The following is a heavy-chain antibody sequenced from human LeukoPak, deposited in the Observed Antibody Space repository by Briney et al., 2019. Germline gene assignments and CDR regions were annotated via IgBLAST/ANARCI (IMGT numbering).Heavy chain of an antibody. J-gene: IGHJ3*02. V-gene: IGHV4-59*01. D-gene: IGHD3-16*01. CDR3: ARDGGPAFDI. CDR1: GGSISSYY. Sequence: SETLSLTCTVSGGSISSYYWSWIRQPPGKGLEWNGYIYYSGSTNYNPSLKSRVTISVDTSKNQFSLKLSSVTAADTAVYYCARDGGPAFDIWGQGTMVTVSS. CDR2: IYYSGST.